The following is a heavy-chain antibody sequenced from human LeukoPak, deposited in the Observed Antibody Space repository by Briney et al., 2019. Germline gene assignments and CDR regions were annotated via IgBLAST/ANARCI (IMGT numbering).Heavy chain of an antibody. V-gene: IGHV3-53*01. D-gene: IGHD3-10*01. CDR3: ARGHVMGSGSYSAYYYYGMDV. CDR2: IYSGGST. J-gene: IGHJ6*02. CDR1: GFTVSSNY. Sequence: GGSLRLSCAASGFTVSSNYMSWVRQAPGKGLEWVSVIYSGGSTYYADSVKDRFTISRDNSKNTLNLQMNSLRAEGTAVYYCARGHVMGSGSYSAYYYYGMDVWGQGTTVTVSS.